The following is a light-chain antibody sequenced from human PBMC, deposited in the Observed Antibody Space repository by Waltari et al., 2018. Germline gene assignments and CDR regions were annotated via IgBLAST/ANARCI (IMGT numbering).Light chain of an antibody. CDR3: HQYKTYAWT. CDR1: QSINSW. J-gene: IGKJ1*01. V-gene: IGKV1-5*03. CDR2: KAS. Sequence: DIKMTQSPSTLSAAVGDRVPITCRASQSINSWLAWYQHKPGEAPKLLIYKASSLESGVPSRFSGSGSGTEFTLTISSLQPDDFASYYCHQYKTYAWTFGQGTKVEIK.